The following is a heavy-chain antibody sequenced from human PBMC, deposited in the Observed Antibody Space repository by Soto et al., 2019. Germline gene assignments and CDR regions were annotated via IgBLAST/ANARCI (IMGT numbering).Heavy chain of an antibody. Sequence: PSETLSLTCAVSGGSISSSNWWIWVRQPPGKGLEWIGEIYHSGSTNYNPSLKSRVTISVDKSKNQFSLKLSSVTAADTAVYYCAKAYYYDSSGYYYLDYWGQGTLVTVS. CDR2: IYHSGST. CDR1: GGSISSSNW. CDR3: AKAYYYDSSGYYYLDY. V-gene: IGHV4-4*02. J-gene: IGHJ4*02. D-gene: IGHD3-22*01.